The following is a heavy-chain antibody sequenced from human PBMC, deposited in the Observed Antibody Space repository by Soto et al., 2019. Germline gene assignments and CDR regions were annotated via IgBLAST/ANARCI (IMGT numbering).Heavy chain of an antibody. CDR3: ARVRGIRFLDPWFDP. CDR2: INPSGGST. Sequence: ASVKVSSKASGYTFTSCYMHWVRQAPGQGLEWMGIINPSGGSTSYAQKFQGRVTMTRDTSTGTVYMELSSLRSEDTAVYYCARVRGIRFLDPWFDPWGQGTLVTVSS. V-gene: IGHV1-46*01. CDR1: GYTFTSCY. J-gene: IGHJ5*02. D-gene: IGHD3-3*01.